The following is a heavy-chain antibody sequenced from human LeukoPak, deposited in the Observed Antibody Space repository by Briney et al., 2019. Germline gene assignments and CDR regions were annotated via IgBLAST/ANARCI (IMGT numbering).Heavy chain of an antibody. Sequence: ASVKVSCKASGYTFTSYGISWVRQAPGQGLEWMGWISAYNGNTNYAQKFQGRVTMTTDTSTSTAYMDLRSLRSDDTAVYFCARDHGMEGYYDDWSQGTLVTVSS. CDR1: GYTFTSYG. D-gene: IGHD3-3*01. CDR2: ISAYNGNT. V-gene: IGHV1-18*01. J-gene: IGHJ4*02. CDR3: ARDHGMEGYYDD.